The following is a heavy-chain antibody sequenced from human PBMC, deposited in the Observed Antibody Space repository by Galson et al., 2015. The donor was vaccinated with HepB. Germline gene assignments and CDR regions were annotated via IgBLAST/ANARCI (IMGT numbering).Heavy chain of an antibody. Sequence: TFTSYGISWVRQAPGQGLEWMGWISAYNGNTNYAQKLQGRVTMTTDTSTSTACMELRSLRSDDTAVYYCARLAPEPYQLLPVNWFDPWGQGTLVTVSS. CDR2: ISAYNGNT. CDR1: TFTSYG. J-gene: IGHJ5*02. D-gene: IGHD2-2*01. V-gene: IGHV1-18*04. CDR3: ARLAPEPYQLLPVNWFDP.